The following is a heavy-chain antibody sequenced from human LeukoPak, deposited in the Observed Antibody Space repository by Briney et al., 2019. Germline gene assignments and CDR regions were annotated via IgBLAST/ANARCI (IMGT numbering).Heavy chain of an antibody. D-gene: IGHD6-19*01. J-gene: IGHJ4*02. CDR2: MNPNSGNT. CDR1: GYTFTSYD. V-gene: IGHV1-8*03. CDR3: ARAPAGTSGWYYFDY. Sequence: ASVKVSCKASGYTFTSYDINWVRQATGQGLEWMGWMNPNSGNTGYAQKFQGRVTITRNTSISTAYMELSSLRSGDTAVYYCARAPAGTSGWYYFDYWGQGTLVTVSS.